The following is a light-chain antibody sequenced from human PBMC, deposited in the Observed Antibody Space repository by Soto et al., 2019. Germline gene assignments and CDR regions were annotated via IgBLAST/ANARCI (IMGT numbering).Light chain of an antibody. Sequence: IQMTQSPSTLSASVGDRVTITCRASQSISSWLAWYQQKPGKAPKLLIYDASSLESGVPSRFSGSGSGTEFTLTISSLQPDDFATYYCQQYNSFSWTFGQGTQ. CDR2: DAS. CDR3: QQYNSFSWT. V-gene: IGKV1-5*01. CDR1: QSISSW. J-gene: IGKJ1*01.